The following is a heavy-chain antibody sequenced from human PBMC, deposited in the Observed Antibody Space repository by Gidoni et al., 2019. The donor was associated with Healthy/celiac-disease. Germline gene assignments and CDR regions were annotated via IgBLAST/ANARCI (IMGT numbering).Heavy chain of an antibody. D-gene: IGHD1-26*01. J-gene: IGHJ3*02. V-gene: IGHV3-30*18. CDR3: AKGTEWEPPDAFDI. CDR2: ISYDGSNK. Sequence: QVQLVESGGGVVQPGRSLSLSCAASGFTFSSYGMHWVRQAPGKGLEWVAVISYDGSNKYYADSVKGRFTISRDNSKNTLYLQMNSLRAEDTAVYYCAKGTEWEPPDAFDIWGQGTMVTVSS. CDR1: GFTFSSYG.